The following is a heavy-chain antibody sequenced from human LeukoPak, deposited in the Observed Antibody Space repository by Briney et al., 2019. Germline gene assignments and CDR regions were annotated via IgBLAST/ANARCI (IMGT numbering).Heavy chain of an antibody. Sequence: SETLSLTCTVSGGSISSSSYYWGWIRQPPEKGLEWIGSIYYSGSTYYNPSLKSRVTISVDTSKNQFSLKLSSVTAADTAVYYCARSRLQPTPNDDYWGQGTLVTVSS. CDR2: IYYSGST. V-gene: IGHV4-39*01. J-gene: IGHJ4*02. D-gene: IGHD5-24*01. CDR3: ARSRLQPTPNDDY. CDR1: GGSISSSSYY.